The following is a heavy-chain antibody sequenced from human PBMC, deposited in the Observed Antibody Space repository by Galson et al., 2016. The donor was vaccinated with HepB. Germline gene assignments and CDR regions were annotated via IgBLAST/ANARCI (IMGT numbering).Heavy chain of an antibody. Sequence: SLRLSCAASGFTFSAYAMHWVRQAPGKGLEWVAHITYDGSSKTYGDSVKGRFTISRDNSKNTLFLQMDSLRAEDTAVYYCARMITFYGSSNYFVNYFDYWGQGTLVTVSS. D-gene: IGHD3-22*01. CDR2: ITYDGSSK. CDR3: ARMITFYGSSNYFVNYFDY. J-gene: IGHJ4*02. V-gene: IGHV3-30*04. CDR1: GFTFSAYA.